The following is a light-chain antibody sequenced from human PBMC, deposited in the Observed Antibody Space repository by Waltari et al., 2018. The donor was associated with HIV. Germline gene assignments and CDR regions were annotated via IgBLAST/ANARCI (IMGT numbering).Light chain of an antibody. CDR2: DDN. J-gene: IGLJ3*02. V-gene: IGLV1-51*01. CDR1: SSNIGIHY. CDR3: GTWDNSLIAFWM. Sequence: QSVLTQPPSVSAAPGQSVTISCFGNSSNIGIHYVSWYQQLPGKAPKLLIYDDNKRPSGIPDRFSGSKSGTSATLGITGLQTADEADYYCGTWDNSLIAFWMFGGGTKLTVL.